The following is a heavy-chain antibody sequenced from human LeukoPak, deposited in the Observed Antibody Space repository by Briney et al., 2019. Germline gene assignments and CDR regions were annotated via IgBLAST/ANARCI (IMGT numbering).Heavy chain of an antibody. D-gene: IGHD2-2*01. Sequence: SGGSLRLSCAASGFTFSSYEMNWVRQAPGKGLEWVSYISSSGSTIYYADSVKGRFTISRDNSKNTLYLQMNSLRAEDTAVYYCAKAARPVVPAADFDPWGQGTLVTVSS. CDR3: AKAARPVVPAADFDP. V-gene: IGHV3-48*03. CDR2: ISSSGSTI. CDR1: GFTFSSYE. J-gene: IGHJ5*02.